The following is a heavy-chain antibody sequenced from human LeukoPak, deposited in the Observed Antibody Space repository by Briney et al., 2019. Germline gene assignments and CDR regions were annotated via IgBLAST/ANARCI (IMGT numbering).Heavy chain of an antibody. V-gene: IGHV1-46*01. CDR3: ARVLGFGGWYDY. Sequence: ASVKVSCKASGYTFTSYYMHWVRQAPGQGLEWMGIINPSGGSTSYAQKFQGRVTMTRDTSTSTVYMELSSLRSEDTAVYYWARVLGFGGWYDYWGQGTLVTVSS. CDR1: GYTFTSYY. CDR2: INPSGGST. J-gene: IGHJ4*02. D-gene: IGHD6-19*01.